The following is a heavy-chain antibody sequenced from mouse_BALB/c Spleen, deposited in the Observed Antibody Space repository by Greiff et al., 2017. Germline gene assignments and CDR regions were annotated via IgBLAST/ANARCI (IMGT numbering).Heavy chain of an antibody. CDR2: IRNKANGYTT. J-gene: IGHJ3*01. CDR3: ARDYRYDGAGFAY. CDR1: GFTFTDYY. Sequence: EVMLVESGGGLVQPGGSLRLSCATSGFTFTDYYMSWVRQPPGKALEWLGFIRNKANGYTTEYSASVKGRFTISRDNSQSILYLQMNTLRAEDSATYYCARDYRYDGAGFAYWGQGTLVTVSA. D-gene: IGHD2-14*01. V-gene: IGHV7-3*02.